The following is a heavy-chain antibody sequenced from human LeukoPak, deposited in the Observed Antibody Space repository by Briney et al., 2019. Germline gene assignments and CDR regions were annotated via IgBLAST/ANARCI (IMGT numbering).Heavy chain of an antibody. CDR3: ARAAYYLFWSGRSPYDAFDI. V-gene: IGHV1-46*01. J-gene: IGHJ3*02. D-gene: IGHD3-3*02. CDR1: GYTFTEYF. Sequence: ASVKVSCKASGYTFTEYFVDWVRQAPGQGLEWMGIINPSGGGTTYAQKFQGRVTMTSNTSTSTVYMDLTGLRSEDTAVYYCARAAYYLFWSGRSPYDAFDIWGQGTMVTVSS. CDR2: INPSGGGT.